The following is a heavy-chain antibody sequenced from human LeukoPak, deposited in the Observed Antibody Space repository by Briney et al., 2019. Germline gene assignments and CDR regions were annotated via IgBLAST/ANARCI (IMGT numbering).Heavy chain of an antibody. J-gene: IGHJ3*02. Sequence: QPGGSLSLSCAASGFIFSSYAMSWVRQAPGKGLEWVLGISGTGGRTYYADSVKGRFTISRDNSKNTLCLQMNSLRADDTAVYYCAKISVSGGFFYGGAYDIWGQGTMVTVSS. CDR1: GFIFSSYA. CDR3: AKISVSGGFFYGGAYDI. CDR2: ISGTGGRT. D-gene: IGHD3-22*01. V-gene: IGHV3-23*01.